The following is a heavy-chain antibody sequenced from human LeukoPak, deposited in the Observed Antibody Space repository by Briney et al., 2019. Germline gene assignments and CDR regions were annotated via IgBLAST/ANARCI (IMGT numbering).Heavy chain of an antibody. D-gene: IGHD3-22*01. V-gene: IGHV3-21*01. J-gene: IGHJ4*02. CDR3: ARDGSYYYDSSGYPAPAEFDY. CDR1: GFTFSSYE. Sequence: PGGSLRLSCAASGFTFSSYEMNWVRQAPGKGLEWVSSISSSSYIYYADSVKGRFTISRDNAKNSLYLQMNSLRAEDTAVYYCARDGSYYYDSSGYPAPAEFDYWGQGTLVTVSS. CDR2: ISSSSYI.